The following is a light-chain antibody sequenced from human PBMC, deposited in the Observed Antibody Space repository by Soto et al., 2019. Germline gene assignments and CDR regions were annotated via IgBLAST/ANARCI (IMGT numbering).Light chain of an antibody. J-gene: IGKJ1*01. V-gene: IGKV3-15*01. CDR1: QSVSSN. CDR3: QLYNNWPRT. Sequence: EIVMTQSPATLSVSPGERATLSCRASQSVSSNLAWYQQKPGQAPRLLMYGASTRATGIPARFSGSGSGTEFTLTISSLQSEDFAVYYCQLYNNWPRTFGQGTKVEIK. CDR2: GAS.